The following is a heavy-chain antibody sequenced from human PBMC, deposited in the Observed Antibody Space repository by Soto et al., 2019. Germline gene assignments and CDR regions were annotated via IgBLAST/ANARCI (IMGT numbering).Heavy chain of an antibody. D-gene: IGHD2-15*01. J-gene: IGHJ4*02. CDR3: AKVVVGATSHSDFDS. Sequence: SETLSLTXTFSGSSIIGYYWTWIRQSPERGLEWIGYIHYSGGTYKNPSLKSRVTVSVDTSKNQFSLKLTSVTAADTAVYYCAKVVVGATSHSDFDSWGQGTLVTVSS. CDR1: GSSIIGYY. CDR2: IHYSGGT. V-gene: IGHV4-59*04.